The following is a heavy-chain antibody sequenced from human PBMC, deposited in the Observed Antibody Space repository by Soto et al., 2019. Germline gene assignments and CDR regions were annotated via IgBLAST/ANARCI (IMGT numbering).Heavy chain of an antibody. CDR2: TYYRSKWYY. CDR3: ARGEQYSGRIFDY. CDR1: GDSVSSNSAG. Sequence: SQTLSLTCAITGDSVSSNSAGWSWVRRSPSRGLEWLGRTYYRSKWYYEYAVSVRGRITINPDTSKNQYSLQLNSVTPEDTAVYFCARGEQYSGRIFDYWGQGTRVTVSS. V-gene: IGHV6-1*01. J-gene: IGHJ4*01. D-gene: IGHD1-26*01.